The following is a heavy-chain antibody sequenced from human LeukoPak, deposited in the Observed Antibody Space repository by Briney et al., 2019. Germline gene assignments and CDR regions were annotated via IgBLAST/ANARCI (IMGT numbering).Heavy chain of an antibody. D-gene: IGHD6-19*01. CDR3: TNVWGYTSGWYGYYYSGMDV. V-gene: IGHV3-30*18. J-gene: IGHJ6*02. CDR1: GFTLSSYG. Sequence: AGGSLRLSCAASGFTLSSYGMHWGPQAPGKGLEGVAVISYDGRDKYYADSVKVRFTISRYNPKNTLYLQMNSLTAEDTAVYYCTNVWGYTSGWYGYYYSGMDVWGQGTTVTVSS. CDR2: ISYDGRDK.